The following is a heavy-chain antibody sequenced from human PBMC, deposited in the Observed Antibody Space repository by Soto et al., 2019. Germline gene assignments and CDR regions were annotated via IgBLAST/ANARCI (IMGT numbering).Heavy chain of an antibody. J-gene: IGHJ6*02. D-gene: IGHD3-10*01. CDR2: IYYSGST. CDR3: ARDLGPLLLWFGESYYGMDV. V-gene: IGHV4-59*01. Sequence: PSESLSLTGTVSGGSISSYYWSWIRQPPGKGLEWIGYIYYSGSTNYNPSLKSRVTISVDTSKNQFSLKLSSVTAADTAVYYCARDLGPLLLWFGESYYGMDVWGQGTTVTVSS. CDR1: GGSISSYY.